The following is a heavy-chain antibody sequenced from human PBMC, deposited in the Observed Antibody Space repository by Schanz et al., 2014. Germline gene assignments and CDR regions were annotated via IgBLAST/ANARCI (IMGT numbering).Heavy chain of an antibody. Sequence: QLQLQESGPVLVKPSETLSLTCTVSGDSITTSGYFWGWIRQPPGKGLEWIGSIYQSGTTYYSPPLKGRVTFSVDTSKNKSSLNLSSVTAADTAVYYCARPGGSSWSFAYWGLGRLVIVSS. CDR2: IYQSGTT. D-gene: IGHD6-13*01. J-gene: IGHJ4*02. CDR3: ARPGGSSWSFAY. CDR1: GDSITTSGYF. V-gene: IGHV4-39*01.